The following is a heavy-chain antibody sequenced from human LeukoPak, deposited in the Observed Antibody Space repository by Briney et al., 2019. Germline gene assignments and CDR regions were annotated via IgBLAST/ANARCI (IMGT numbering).Heavy chain of an antibody. V-gene: IGHV3-23*01. CDR3: AKCPFITGTTIWFDP. CDR1: GFTFSSYA. D-gene: IGHD1-7*01. J-gene: IGHJ5*02. CDR2: ISGSGGST. Sequence: GGSLRLSCAASGFTFSSYAMSWVRQAPGKGLEWVSAISGSGGSTYYADSVKGRFTISRDNSKNTLYLQMNSLRAEDTAVYYCAKCPFITGTTIWFDPWGQGTLVTVSS.